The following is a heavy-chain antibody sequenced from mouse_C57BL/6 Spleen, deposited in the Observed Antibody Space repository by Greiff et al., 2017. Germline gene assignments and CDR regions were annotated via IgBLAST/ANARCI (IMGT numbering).Heavy chain of an antibody. J-gene: IGHJ4*01. CDR1: GFTFSSYA. CDR3: ARDYYDYDGGAMDY. V-gene: IGHV5-4*01. D-gene: IGHD2-4*01. CDR2: ISDGGSYT. Sequence: EVKVVESGGGLVKPGGSLKLSCAASGFTFSSYAMSWVRQTPEKRLEWVATISDGGSYTYYPDNVKGRFTISRDNAKNNLYLQMSHLKSEDTAMYYCARDYYDYDGGAMDYWGQGTSVTVSS.